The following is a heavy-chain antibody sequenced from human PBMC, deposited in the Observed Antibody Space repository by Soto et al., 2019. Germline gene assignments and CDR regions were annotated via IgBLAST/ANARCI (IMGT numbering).Heavy chain of an antibody. D-gene: IGHD2-15*01. Sequence: GGSLRLSCEVCGFTFSTHCMHWVRQAPGKGLQWLAGTSYDGTNKYYARSVKGRFTISRENSMKTLYLQMNSLTAEDTAVYYCAKDLSGARWYYNALDGCGRLTTVTVCS. J-gene: IGHJ6*01. CDR2: TSYDGTNK. CDR1: GFTFSTHC. CDR3: AKDLSGARWYYNALDG. V-gene: IGHV3-30*18.